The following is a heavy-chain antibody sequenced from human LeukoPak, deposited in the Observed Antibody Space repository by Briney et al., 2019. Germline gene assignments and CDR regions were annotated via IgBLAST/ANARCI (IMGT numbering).Heavy chain of an antibody. V-gene: IGHV4-59*01. J-gene: IGHJ4*02. CDR3: ARGFSGYYSFDY. CDR1: GGSISNYY. CDR2: VYYSGST. Sequence: SETLSLTCTVSGGSISNYYWGWIRQPPGKGLEWIGYVYYSGSTNYNPSLKGRVTISVDTSENQFSLKLNSVTAADTAVYYCARGFSGYYSFDYWGQGTLVTVSS. D-gene: IGHD3-22*01.